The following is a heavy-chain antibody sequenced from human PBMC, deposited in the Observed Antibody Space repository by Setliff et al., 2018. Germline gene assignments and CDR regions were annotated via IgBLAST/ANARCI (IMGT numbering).Heavy chain of an antibody. D-gene: IGHD2-15*01. CDR2: IQNKAAGYGT. CDR3: AVSGINDPLSY. Sequence: GSLRLSCAASGFTFSSYWMSWVRQAPGKGLEWVARIQNKAAGYGTQHAASVKGRFYISRDDSKNSLYLQMNSLKTEDTAVYYCAVSGINDPLSYWGQGTLVTVSS. J-gene: IGHJ4*02. CDR1: GFTFSSYW. V-gene: IGHV3-72*01.